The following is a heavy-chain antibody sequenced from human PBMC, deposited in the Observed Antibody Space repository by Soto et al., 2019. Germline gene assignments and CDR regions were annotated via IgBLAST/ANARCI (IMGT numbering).Heavy chain of an antibody. CDR3: AKEGSGWELLAPVRFFDY. Sequence: GGSLRLSCAASGFTFSSYAMSWVRQAPGKGLEWVSAISGSGGSTYYADSVKGRFTISRDNSKNTLYLQMNSLRAEDTAVYYCAKEGSGWELLAPVRFFDYWGQGTLVTVSS. D-gene: IGHD1-26*01. V-gene: IGHV3-23*01. CDR2: ISGSGGST. CDR1: GFTFSSYA. J-gene: IGHJ4*02.